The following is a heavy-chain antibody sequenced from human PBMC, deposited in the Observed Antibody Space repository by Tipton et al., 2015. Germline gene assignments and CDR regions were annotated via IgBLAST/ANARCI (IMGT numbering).Heavy chain of an antibody. J-gene: IGHJ4*02. CDR1: GGSIRSSSYY. V-gene: IGHV4-39*01. CDR3: ARHRPYSSSGADYFDY. D-gene: IGHD6-6*01. CDR2: IYFSGST. Sequence: TLSLTCTVSGGSIRSSSYYWGWIRQPPGKGLEWIGSIYFSGSTYYNPSLKSRVTISVDTSKNQFSLKLSSVTAADTAVYYCARHRPYSSSGADYFDYWGQGTLVTVSS.